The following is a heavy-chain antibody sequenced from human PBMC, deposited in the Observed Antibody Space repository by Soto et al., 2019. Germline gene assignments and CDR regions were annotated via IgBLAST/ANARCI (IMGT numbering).Heavy chain of an antibody. CDR2: ISYDGNNK. J-gene: IGHJ4*02. Sequence: QVQLVESGGGVVQPGRSLRLSCAASGFTFSNYGIHWVRQAPGKGLEWVAVISYDGNNKYYADSVKGRFTISRDNSKNTLDLQMNSLSAEDTAVYYCAKDWGYYGSGSSDFDYWGQGTLVTVSS. D-gene: IGHD3-10*01. V-gene: IGHV3-30*18. CDR1: GFTFSNYG. CDR3: AKDWGYYGSGSSDFDY.